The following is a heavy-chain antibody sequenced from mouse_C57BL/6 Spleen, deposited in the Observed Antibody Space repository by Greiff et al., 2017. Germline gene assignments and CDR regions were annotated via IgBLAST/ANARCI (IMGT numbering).Heavy chain of an antibody. D-gene: IGHD1-1*01. CDR2: IYPGEGDT. Sequence: QWKELGVEWVKLGPPVKISSKVSAYASSSYWLNGVKQRPGRGLEWIGEIYPGEGDTNSNGKFKGKATLTADKSSSTAYMQLSSLTSEDSAVYFCARSDYYGSAMDYWGQGTTLTVSS. J-gene: IGHJ2*01. CDR1: AYASSSYW. V-gene: IGHV1-80*01. CDR3: ARSDYYGSAMDY.